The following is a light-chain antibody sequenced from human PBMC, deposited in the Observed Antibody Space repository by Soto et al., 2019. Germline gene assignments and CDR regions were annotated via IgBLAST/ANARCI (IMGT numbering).Light chain of an antibody. CDR2: EAS. V-gene: IGKV3-20*01. J-gene: IGKJ1*01. Sequence: EIVLTQSPGTLSLSPGERATLSCRASQTVGVRLAWYQHKPGQAPRLIIYEASNRAAGIPARFSGSGSGTDFTLTISRLEPEDFAVYYCQQYGSSRWTFGQGTKVDIK. CDR1: QTVGVR. CDR3: QQYGSSRWT.